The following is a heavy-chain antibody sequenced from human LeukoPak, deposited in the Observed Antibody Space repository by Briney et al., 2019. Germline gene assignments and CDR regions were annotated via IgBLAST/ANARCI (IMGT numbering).Heavy chain of an antibody. V-gene: IGHV1-69*05. J-gene: IGHJ4*02. Sequence: SVKVSCKASGGTFSSYAISWVRQAPGQGLEWMGRIIPIFGTANYAQKFQGRVTITTDESTSTAYMELSSLRSEDTAVYYCAREARFGELLYHDYWGQGTLVTVSS. D-gene: IGHD3-10*01. CDR3: AREARFGELLYHDY. CDR1: GGTFSSYA. CDR2: IIPIFGTA.